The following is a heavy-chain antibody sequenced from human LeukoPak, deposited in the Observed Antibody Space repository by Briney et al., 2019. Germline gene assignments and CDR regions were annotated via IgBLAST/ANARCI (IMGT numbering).Heavy chain of an antibody. CDR3: ARGLQIFDF. V-gene: IGHV4-59*12. Sequence: KPSETLSLTCTVSGGSISSYYWSWIRQPPGKGLEWIGYIYYSGSTNYNPSLKSRVTMSVDTSKNQFSLKLGSVTAADTAVYYCARGLQIFDFWGQGTLVTVSS. CDR1: GGSISSYY. CDR2: IYYSGST. J-gene: IGHJ4*02.